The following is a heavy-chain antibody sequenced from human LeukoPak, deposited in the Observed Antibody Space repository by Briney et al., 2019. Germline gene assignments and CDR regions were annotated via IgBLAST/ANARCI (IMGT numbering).Heavy chain of an antibody. D-gene: IGHD3-22*01. Sequence: GASVKVSCKASGYTFTSYGMNWVRQAPGQGLEWMGWINTNTGNPTYAQGFTGRFVFSLDTSVSTAYLQISSLKAEDTAVYYCARIAEDYYDSSGYGYFQHWGQGTLVTVSS. V-gene: IGHV7-4-1*02. J-gene: IGHJ1*01. CDR1: GYTFTSYG. CDR2: INTNTGNP. CDR3: ARIAEDYYDSSGYGYFQH.